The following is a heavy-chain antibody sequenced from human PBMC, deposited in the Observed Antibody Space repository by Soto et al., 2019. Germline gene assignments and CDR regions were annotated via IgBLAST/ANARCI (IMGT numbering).Heavy chain of an antibody. J-gene: IGHJ5*02. CDR1: GFIFENFG. D-gene: IGHD1-26*01. Sequence: GGSLRLSCAASGFIFENFGMSWVRQAPGKGLEWISSISGSGCKKYYADSVKGRFTISRDNSKNTVYLELNNLSAEDTAVYHCAKNQGVELVPLATVDWFDPWGQGSVVTVSS. CDR3: AKNQGVELVPLATVDWFDP. CDR2: ISGSGCKK. V-gene: IGHV3-23*01.